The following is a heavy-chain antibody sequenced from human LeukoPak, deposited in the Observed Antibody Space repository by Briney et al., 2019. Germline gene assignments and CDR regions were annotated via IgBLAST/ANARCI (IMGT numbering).Heavy chain of an antibody. CDR2: IYYSGST. CDR1: GGSISSSSYY. CDR3: ARQRTHYFDY. J-gene: IGHJ4*02. V-gene: IGHV4-39*01. Sequence: SETLSLTCTVSGGSISSSSYYWGWIRQPPGKGLEWIGSIYYSGSTYYNPSLKSRVTISVDTSKNQFSLKLSSVIAADTAVYYCARQRTHYFDYWGQGTLVTVSS.